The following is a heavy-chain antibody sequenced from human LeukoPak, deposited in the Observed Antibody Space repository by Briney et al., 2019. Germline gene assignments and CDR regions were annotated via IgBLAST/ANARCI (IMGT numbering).Heavy chain of an antibody. J-gene: IGHJ4*02. CDR1: GGSISSHY. CDR3: ARGVFGAYFAL. V-gene: IGHV4-59*11. Sequence: SETLSLICTVSGGSISSHYWSWIRQPPGKGLEWIGYVENYGRTECIPSLQSRVTLSVDTSKNQFSLKLNSVTAADTAVYYCARGVFGAYFALWGQGTLVTVSS. D-gene: IGHD3-10*01. CDR2: VENYGRT.